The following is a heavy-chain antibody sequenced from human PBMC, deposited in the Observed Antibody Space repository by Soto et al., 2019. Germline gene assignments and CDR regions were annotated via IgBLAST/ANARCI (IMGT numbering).Heavy chain of an antibody. CDR3: ARGTQLWSTKLYYFDY. CDR2: IYYSGST. J-gene: IGHJ4*02. CDR1: GGYISSYD. Sequence: SETLSLTCTVSGGYISSYDWSWIRQPPGKGLEWIGYIYYSGSTNYNPSLKSRVTISVDTSKNQFSLKLSSVTAADTAVYYCARGTQLWSTKLYYFDYWGQGTLVTVSS. D-gene: IGHD5-18*01. V-gene: IGHV4-59*01.